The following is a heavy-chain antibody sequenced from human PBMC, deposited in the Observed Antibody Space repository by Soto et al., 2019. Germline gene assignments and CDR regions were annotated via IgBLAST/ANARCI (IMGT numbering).Heavy chain of an antibody. J-gene: IGHJ4*02. Sequence: QVQLQESGPGLVKPSETLSLTCTVSGGSISSYYWNWIRQPPGKGLEWIGYIYYSGSTNYNPSFKSRVTISVDTSKNQFSLKLSSVTAADTAVYYCARRHGAGCDYWGQGTLVTVSS. D-gene: IGHD3-10*01. CDR3: ARRHGAGCDY. CDR2: IYYSGST. CDR1: GGSISSYY. V-gene: IGHV4-59*08.